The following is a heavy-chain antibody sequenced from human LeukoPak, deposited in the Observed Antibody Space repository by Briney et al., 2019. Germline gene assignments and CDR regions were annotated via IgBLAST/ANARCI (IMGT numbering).Heavy chain of an antibody. CDR1: GFTFSNAW. D-gene: IGHD1-26*01. CDR3: TKGIVGASTDWLDP. V-gene: IGHV3-15*01. J-gene: IGHJ5*02. CDR2: IKSKKDGGTT. Sequence: GGSLRLSCAASGFTFSNAWMSWVRQAPGKGLEWVGRIKSKKDGGTTDYAAPVKGRFTISRDDSKNTLYLQMNSLKTEDTAVYYCTKGIVGASTDWLDPWGQGTLVTVSS.